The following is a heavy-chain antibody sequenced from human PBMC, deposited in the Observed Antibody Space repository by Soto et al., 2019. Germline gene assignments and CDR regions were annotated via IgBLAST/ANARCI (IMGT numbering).Heavy chain of an antibody. D-gene: IGHD2-21*01. CDR3: ARGPSSRFCHGPSCYSKLDS. Sequence: PGGSLRLSCSASGFSFSTSTMNWVRQAPGKGLEWLSHIDSSSYSKFYADSVKGRFIIPRDNVQNSLFLHMSSLRVEDTAVYYCARGPSSRFCHGPSCYSKLDSWGQGTLVTVSS. J-gene: IGHJ4*02. CDR1: GFSFSTST. V-gene: IGHV3-48*04. CDR2: IDSSSYSK.